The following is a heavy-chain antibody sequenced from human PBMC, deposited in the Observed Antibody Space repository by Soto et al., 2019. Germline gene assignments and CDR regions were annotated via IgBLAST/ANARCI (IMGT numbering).Heavy chain of an antibody. Sequence: EVQLLESGGGLVQPGGSLRLSCAASGFTFSTHAMLWVRQAPGKGLNWVSTVDVGGGSTYYTDSVKGRFTVSRDNSKTRAYLQLTTARARDTPMYFCARESGAAGWGACDIWGQGTRVIVSS. V-gene: IGHV3-23*01. CDR1: GFTFSTHA. CDR2: VDVGGGST. CDR3: ARESGAAGWGACDI. J-gene: IGHJ3*02. D-gene: IGHD3-16*01.